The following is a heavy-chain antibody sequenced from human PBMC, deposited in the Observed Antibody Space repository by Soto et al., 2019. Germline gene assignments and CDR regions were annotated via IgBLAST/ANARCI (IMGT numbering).Heavy chain of an antibody. CDR2: FSAHNGNT. J-gene: IGHJ4*02. V-gene: IGHV1-18*01. CDR3: ARGRYGDY. CDR1: GYGFTTYG. D-gene: IGHD1-1*01. Sequence: QVHLVQSGAEVKKPGASVKVSCKGSGYGFTTYGITWVRQAPGQGLEWLAWFSAHNGNTNYALKLHGRVTVTRDTSTSTAYMELRSLRSDYTAVYYCARGRYGDYWGQGAMVTVSS.